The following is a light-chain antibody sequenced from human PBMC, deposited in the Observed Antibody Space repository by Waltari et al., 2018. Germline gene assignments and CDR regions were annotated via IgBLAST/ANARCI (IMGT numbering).Light chain of an antibody. CDR2: DVR. V-gene: IGLV2-11*02. Sequence: QSALTQPRSVSGSPGQSVTIPCTGTSSDVGGYNYVSWYQLHPGKAPNFMIYDVRGRPSGVPDRFSGSKSGNTASLTISGLQAEDEADYYCCSYAARYTLVFGGGTKLTVL. J-gene: IGLJ2*01. CDR3: CSYAARYTLV. CDR1: SSDVGGYNY.